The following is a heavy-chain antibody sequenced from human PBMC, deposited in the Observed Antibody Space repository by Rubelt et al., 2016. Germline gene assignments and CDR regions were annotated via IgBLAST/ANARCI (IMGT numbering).Heavy chain of an antibody. CDR2: INHSGST. Sequence: QVQQQQWGAGLLKPSETLSLTCAVYGGSFSGYYWSWIRQPPGKGLEWIGEINHSGSTNYNPSLKSRVTISVDTSKNQFSLNLSSVTAADTAVYYCARVRAQRFRSPEVAFDIWGQGTMVTVSS. D-gene: IGHD3-3*01. V-gene: IGHV4-34*01. CDR3: ARVRAQRFRSPEVAFDI. J-gene: IGHJ3*02. CDR1: GGSFSGYY.